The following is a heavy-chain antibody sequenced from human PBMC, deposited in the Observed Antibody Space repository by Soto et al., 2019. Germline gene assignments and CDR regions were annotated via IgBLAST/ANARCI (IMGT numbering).Heavy chain of an antibody. J-gene: IGHJ4*02. V-gene: IGHV1-2*02. CDR2: INPNSGGT. Sequence: QVQLVQSGAEAKKPGASVKVSCKASGYTFIAYHIHWLRQAPGQGLEWMGWINPNSGGTNYAQEFQDRVTMTSDTSISTAYMELSRLTSDDTAMYYCAKDHCSGWYEDFDYWGQGTLVTVSP. CDR1: GYTFIAYH. D-gene: IGHD6-19*01. CDR3: AKDHCSGWYEDFDY.